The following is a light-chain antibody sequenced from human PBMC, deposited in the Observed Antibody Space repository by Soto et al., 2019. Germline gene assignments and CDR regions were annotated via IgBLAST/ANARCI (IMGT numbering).Light chain of an antibody. CDR3: HQFNDFPLT. CDR2: DAS. J-gene: IGKJ4*01. V-gene: IGKV1D-13*01. Sequence: IQLTQSPSSLSASVGDRVTITCRAGQDISSALAWYQQKPGKAPKLLLYDASSLDAGVPSRFSGSGSGTDFTLSISSLRPEDFATYYCHQFNDFPLTFGGGTNVQIK. CDR1: QDISSA.